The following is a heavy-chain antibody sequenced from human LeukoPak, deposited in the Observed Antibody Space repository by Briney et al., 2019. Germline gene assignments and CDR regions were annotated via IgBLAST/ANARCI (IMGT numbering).Heavy chain of an antibody. CDR2: IYPDDSDT. V-gene: IGHV5-51*01. CDR3: ARIWLRAFDI. J-gene: IGHJ3*02. D-gene: IGHD3-16*01. CDR1: GYSFTNYW. Sequence: HGESLKISCKGSGYSFTNYWIAWVRQMPGKGLEWMGIIYPDDSDTRYSPSFQGQVTISADKSISTAYLQWSSLKASDTAMCYCARIWLRAFDIWGQGTMVTVSS.